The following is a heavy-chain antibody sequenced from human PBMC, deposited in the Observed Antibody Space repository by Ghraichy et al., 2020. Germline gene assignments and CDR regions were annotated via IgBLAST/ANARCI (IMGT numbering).Heavy chain of an antibody. Sequence: GGSLNISCAASGFTFSSYAMSWVRQAPGKGLEWVSAISGSGGSTYYADSVKGRFTISRDNSKNTLYLQMNSLRAEDTAVYYCAKGVAVAGYHFDYWGQGTLVTVSS. J-gene: IGHJ4*02. CDR3: AKGVAVAGYHFDY. CDR2: ISGSGGST. V-gene: IGHV3-23*01. D-gene: IGHD6-19*01. CDR1: GFTFSSYA.